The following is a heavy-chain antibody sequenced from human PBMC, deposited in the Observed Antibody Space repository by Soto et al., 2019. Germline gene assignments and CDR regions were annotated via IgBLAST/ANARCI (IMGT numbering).Heavy chain of an antibody. D-gene: IGHD3-9*01. CDR2: IYYSGNT. Sequence: QLQLQESGPGLVKPSETRSLTCTVTGACISSSNYYWGWIRQPPGKGLEWIGNIYYSGNTYYNPSLKSRVTISIDRSKNQFSLKLSSVTAADTAVYYCATAGGDYYDILTGPCDWGQGTLVTVSS. CDR1: GACISSSNYY. J-gene: IGHJ4*02. V-gene: IGHV4-39*01. CDR3: ATAGGDYYDILTGPCD.